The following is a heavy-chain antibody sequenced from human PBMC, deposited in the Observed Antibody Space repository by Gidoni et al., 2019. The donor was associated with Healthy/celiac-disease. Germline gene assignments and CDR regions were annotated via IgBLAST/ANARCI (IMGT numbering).Heavy chain of an antibody. J-gene: IGHJ6*02. Sequence: EVPLVESGGGLVKPGESLRLSCAASGFTFSTFSMNWVRQAPGKGLEWVSSISSGSSYIYYADSVKGRFTISRDNAKNSLYLQMNSLRAEDTAVYFCARDGNSGDIGDVWGQGTTVTVSS. CDR1: GFTFSTFS. CDR3: ARDGNSGDIGDV. V-gene: IGHV3-21*01. D-gene: IGHD2-15*01. CDR2: ISSGSSYI.